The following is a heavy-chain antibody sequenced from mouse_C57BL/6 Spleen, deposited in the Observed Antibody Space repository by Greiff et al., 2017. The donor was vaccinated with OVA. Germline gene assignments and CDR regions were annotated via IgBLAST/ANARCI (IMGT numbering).Heavy chain of an antibody. Sequence: VHVKQSGPELVKPGASVKISCKASGYSFTDYNMNWVKQSNGKSLEWIGVINPNYGTTSYNQKFKGKATLTVDQSSSTAYMQLNSLTSEDSAVYYCARGERGYDYCLDYWGQGTTLTVSS. CDR3: ARGERGYDYCLDY. J-gene: IGHJ2*01. D-gene: IGHD2-4*01. CDR1: GYSFTDYN. CDR2: INPNYGTT. V-gene: IGHV1-39*01.